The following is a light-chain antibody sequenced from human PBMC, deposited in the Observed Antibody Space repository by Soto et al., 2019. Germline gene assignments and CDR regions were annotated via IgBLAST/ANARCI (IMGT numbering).Light chain of an antibody. CDR1: QNVDKF. Sequence: EIVLTQSPATLSLSPVETATLSCMASQNVDKFLAWYQQRPGQPPRLLIFDSSNRATGVPVRFSGSGSGTVFTLTIGSLEPEDSAVYYCQQRKNWPPITFGQGTRLEIK. V-gene: IGKV3-11*01. J-gene: IGKJ5*01. CDR3: QQRKNWPPIT. CDR2: DSS.